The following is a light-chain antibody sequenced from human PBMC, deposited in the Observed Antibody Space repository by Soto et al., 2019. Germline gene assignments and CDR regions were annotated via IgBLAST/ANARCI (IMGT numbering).Light chain of an antibody. CDR2: DNN. CDR1: SSNIGNNY. V-gene: IGLV1-51*01. J-gene: IGLJ2*01. Sequence: QSVLTQPPSVSADPGQKVTISCSGSSSNIGNNYVSWYQQLPGTAPKLLIYDNNKRPSGIPDRFSGSKSGTSATLGITGLKTGDEADYYCGTWDSSLSAGVFGGGTKLTVL. CDR3: GTWDSSLSAGV.